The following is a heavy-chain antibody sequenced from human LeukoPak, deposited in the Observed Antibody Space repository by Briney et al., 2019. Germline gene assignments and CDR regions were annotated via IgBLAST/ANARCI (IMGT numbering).Heavy chain of an antibody. D-gene: IGHD6-13*01. CDR2: INPSGDGT. CDR3: VRDSSRWAFDY. Sequence: ASVKASCKASGHTFTTYNMHWVRQAPGQGLEWMGIINPSGDGTTYAQKFQGRVTMTRDTSASTVYMELSSLRSEDTAVYYCVRDSSRWAFDYWGQGTLVIVSS. CDR1: GHTFTTYN. V-gene: IGHV1-46*01. J-gene: IGHJ4*02.